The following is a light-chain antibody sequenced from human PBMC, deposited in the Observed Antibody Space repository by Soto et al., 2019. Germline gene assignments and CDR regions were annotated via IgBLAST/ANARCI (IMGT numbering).Light chain of an antibody. CDR3: QQFGSSPLFT. Sequence: EIVLTQSPGTLSLCPGERATLSCRASQSVSSSYLAWYQQKPGQAPRLLIYGASSRATGIPDRFSGSGSGPAFTLTISRLEPEDFAVYYCQQFGSSPLFTFGPGTKVDVK. CDR1: QSVSSSY. J-gene: IGKJ3*01. CDR2: GAS. V-gene: IGKV3-20*01.